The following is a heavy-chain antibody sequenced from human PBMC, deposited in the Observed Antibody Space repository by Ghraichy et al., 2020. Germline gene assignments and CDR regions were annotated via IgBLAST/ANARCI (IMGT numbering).Heavy chain of an antibody. Sequence: SETLSLTCTVSGGSISSYYWSWIRQPLGKGLEWIGYIYYSGSTNYNPSLKSRVTISVDTSKNQFSLKLSSVTAADTAVYYCARGDILTGFDYWGQGTLVTVSS. CDR3: ARGDILTGFDY. CDR1: GGSISSYY. D-gene: IGHD3-9*01. J-gene: IGHJ4*02. CDR2: IYYSGST. V-gene: IGHV4-59*01.